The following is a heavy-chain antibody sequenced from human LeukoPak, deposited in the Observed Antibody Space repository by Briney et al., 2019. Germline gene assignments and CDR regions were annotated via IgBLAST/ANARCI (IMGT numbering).Heavy chain of an antibody. CDR3: ARDYYDSSGYYVHGDY. CDR2: IYYSGST. CDR1: GYSLGKNYY. J-gene: IGHJ4*02. Sequence: SETLSLTCAVSGYSLGKNYYWSWIRQHPGKGLEWIGYIYYSGSTYYNPSLKSRVTISVDTSRNQFSLKLSSVTAADTAVYYCARDYYDSSGYYVHGDYWGQGTLVAVSS. V-gene: IGHV4-31*11. D-gene: IGHD3-22*01.